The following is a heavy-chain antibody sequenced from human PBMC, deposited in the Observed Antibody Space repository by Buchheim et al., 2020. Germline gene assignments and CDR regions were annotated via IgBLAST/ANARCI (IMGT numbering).Heavy chain of an antibody. Sequence: QVQLVESGGGLVKPGGSLRLSCAASGFTFRDYYMSWIRPAPGKGLEWVSYISSSGSTIYYADSVKGRLTIFRDHATNTMYLEMNSLRAEDTAVYYCARGGTWYSSSWLGYWGQGTL. CDR1: GFTFRDYY. V-gene: IGHV3-11*01. CDR3: ARGGTWYSSSWLGY. CDR2: ISSSGSTI. D-gene: IGHD6-13*01. J-gene: IGHJ4*02.